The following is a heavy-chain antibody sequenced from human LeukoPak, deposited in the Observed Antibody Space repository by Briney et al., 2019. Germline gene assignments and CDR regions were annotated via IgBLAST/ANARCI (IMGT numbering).Heavy chain of an antibody. V-gene: IGHV3-48*04. CDR3: ARHVVAVGFDY. Sequence: GGSLRLSCAASGFTFSSYSMLWVRQAPGKGLEWVSYISSSSSTIYYADSVKGRFTISRDNAQNSLYLQMSSLRAEDTAVYYCARHVVAVGFDYWGQGTLVTVSS. D-gene: IGHD3-22*01. J-gene: IGHJ4*02. CDR2: ISSSSSTI. CDR1: GFTFSSYS.